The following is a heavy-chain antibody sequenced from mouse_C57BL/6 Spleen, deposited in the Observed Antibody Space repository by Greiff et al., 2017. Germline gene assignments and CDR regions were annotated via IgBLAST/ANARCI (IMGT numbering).Heavy chain of an antibody. D-gene: IGHD1-1*01. CDR2: IDPEDGDT. CDR1: GFNITDYY. J-gene: IGHJ3*01. V-gene: IGHV14-1*01. CDR3: TSTVVGGDFDY. Sequence: EVQLQESGAELVRPGASVTLSCTASGFNITDYYMHWVKPRPEQGLEWIGRIDPEDGDTEYAPKFQGKATMTADTSSNTAYLQLSSLTSEDTAVYYGTSTVVGGDFDYWGQGTLVTVSA.